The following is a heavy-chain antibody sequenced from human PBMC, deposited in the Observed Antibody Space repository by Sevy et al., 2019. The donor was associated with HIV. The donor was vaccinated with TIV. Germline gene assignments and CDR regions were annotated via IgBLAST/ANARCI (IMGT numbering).Heavy chain of an antibody. CDR2: INHSGST. CDR3: ARGMDKRYSSSWYAY. D-gene: IGHD6-13*01. CDR1: GGSFSGYY. V-gene: IGHV4-34*01. Sequence: SETLSLTCAVYGGSFSGYYWSWIRQPPGKGLEWIGEINHSGSTNYNPSLKSRVTISVDTSKNQFSLKLSSVTAADTAVYYCARGMDKRYSSSWYAYWGQGTLVTVSS. J-gene: IGHJ4*02.